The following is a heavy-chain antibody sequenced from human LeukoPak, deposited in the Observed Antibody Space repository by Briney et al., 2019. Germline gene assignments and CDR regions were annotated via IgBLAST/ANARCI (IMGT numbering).Heavy chain of an antibody. Sequence: PGGSLRLSCAASGFTFSSYWMSWVRQAPGKGLEWVANIKQDGSEKYYVDSVMGRFTISRDNAKNSLYLQMNSLRAEDTAVYYCARDYYDSSGYLPYYFDYWGQGTLVTVSS. CDR2: IKQDGSEK. J-gene: IGHJ4*02. V-gene: IGHV3-7*01. CDR3: ARDYYDSSGYLPYYFDY. CDR1: GFTFSSYW. D-gene: IGHD3-22*01.